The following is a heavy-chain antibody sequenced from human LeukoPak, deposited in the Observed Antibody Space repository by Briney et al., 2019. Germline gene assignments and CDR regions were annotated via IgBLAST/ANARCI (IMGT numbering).Heavy chain of an antibody. CDR3: ARGDDFSGDH. CDR1: GFTFSSFW. Sequence: GGSLRLSCAVSGFTFSSFWMSWVRQAPGRGLEWVANIHPEGNEKYRVESVKGRFTISRDNAKNLLFLQMNGLRVEDTAVYYCARGDDFSGDHWGQGTLVTVSS. D-gene: IGHD1-1*01. J-gene: IGHJ4*02. CDR2: IHPEGNEK. V-gene: IGHV3-7*04.